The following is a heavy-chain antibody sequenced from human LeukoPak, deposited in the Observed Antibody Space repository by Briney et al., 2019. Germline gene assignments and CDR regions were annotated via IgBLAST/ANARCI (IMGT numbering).Heavy chain of an antibody. CDR2: IDGDGSNT. Sequence: GGSLRLSCAASGFTFSSHWMHWVRQAPGKGLVWVSLIDGDGSNTDYADSVKGRFVISRDNAKNTLFLQMSSLRADDTGVYYCTRDLGHCTGGTCFPSGPADYWGQGTLVTVSS. CDR3: TRDLGHCTGGTCFPSGPADY. CDR1: GFTFSSHW. V-gene: IGHV3-74*01. J-gene: IGHJ4*02. D-gene: IGHD2-15*01.